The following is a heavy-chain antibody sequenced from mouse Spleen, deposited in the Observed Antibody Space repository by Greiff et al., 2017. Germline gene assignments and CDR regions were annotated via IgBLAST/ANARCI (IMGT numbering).Heavy chain of an antibody. D-gene: IGHD2-4*01. V-gene: IGHV5-16*01. CDR2: INYDGSST. CDR3: AREGSRRGSYAMDY. Sequence: EVNVVESEGGLVQPGSSMKLSCTASGFTFSDYYMAWVRQVPEKGLEWVANINYDGSSTYYLDSLKSRFIISRDNAKNILYLQMSSLKSEDTATYYCAREGSRRGSYAMDYWGQGTSVTVSS. J-gene: IGHJ4*01. CDR1: GFTFSDYY.